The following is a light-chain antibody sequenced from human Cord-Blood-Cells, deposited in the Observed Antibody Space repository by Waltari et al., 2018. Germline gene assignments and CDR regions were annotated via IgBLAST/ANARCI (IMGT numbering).Light chain of an antibody. Sequence: AIRMTQSPSSLSASTGDRVTITCRASQGISSSLAWYQQKPGKAPKLLIYAPSTLQSGVPSRFSGSGSGTDFTLTISGLQSEDFATYYCQQYYSYPWTFGQGTKVEIK. CDR2: APS. CDR3: QQYYSYPWT. V-gene: IGKV1-8*01. J-gene: IGKJ1*01. CDR1: QGISSS.